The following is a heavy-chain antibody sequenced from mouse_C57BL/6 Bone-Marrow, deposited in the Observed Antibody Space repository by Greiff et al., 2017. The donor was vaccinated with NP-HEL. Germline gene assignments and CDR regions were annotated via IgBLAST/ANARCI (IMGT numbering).Heavy chain of an antibody. CDR1: GFTFSDYY. J-gene: IGHJ3*01. Sequence: EVKLEESGGGLVQPGGSLKLSCAASGFTFSDYYMYWVRQTPEKRLEWVAYISNGGGSTYYPDTVKGRFTISRDNAKNTLYLQMSRLKSEDTAMYYCARHNDYPFAYWGQGTLVTVSA. D-gene: IGHD2-4*01. CDR3: ARHNDYPFAY. CDR2: ISNGGGST. V-gene: IGHV5-12*01.